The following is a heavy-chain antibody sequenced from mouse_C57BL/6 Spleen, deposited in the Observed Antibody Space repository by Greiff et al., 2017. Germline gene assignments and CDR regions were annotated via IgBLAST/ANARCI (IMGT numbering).Heavy chain of an antibody. CDR3: ARGGTRWYFDV. Sequence: EVQLVESGAELVKPGASVKLSCTASGFNIKDYYMHWVKQRTEQGLEWIGRIDPEAGETKYAPKFQGKATITADTSSNTAYLPLSSLTSEDTAVYYCARGGTRWYFDVWGTGTTVTVSS. CDR1: GFNIKDYY. J-gene: IGHJ1*03. CDR2: IDPEAGET. V-gene: IGHV14-2*01. D-gene: IGHD3-3*01.